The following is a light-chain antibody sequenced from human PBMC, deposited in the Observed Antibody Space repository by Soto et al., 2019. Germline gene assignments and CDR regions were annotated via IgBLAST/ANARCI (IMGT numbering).Light chain of an antibody. Sequence: DIQMTQSPSTLSASVGDRVTITCRASQSISSWLAWYQQKPGKAPKLLIYDASSLESGVPSRFSGGGSGTEFTLTISSLQPDDFATYYCQQSYSAQYTFGQGTKVDIK. J-gene: IGKJ2*01. CDR1: QSISSW. CDR3: QQSYSAQYT. V-gene: IGKV1-5*01. CDR2: DAS.